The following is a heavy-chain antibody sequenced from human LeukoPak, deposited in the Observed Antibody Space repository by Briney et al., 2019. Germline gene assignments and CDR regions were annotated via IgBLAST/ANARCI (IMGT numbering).Heavy chain of an antibody. CDR1: GFTFSAYS. CDR3: ARADRNYGYLFAF. D-gene: IGHD3-10*01. Sequence: GGSLRLSCAASGFTFSAYSMNWVRQGPGKGLEWVSYISNTGSAIYYTDSVKGRFTISRDNAKNALYLQMNSLRDEDTAMCYCARADRNYGYLFAFWGQGTLVTVSS. J-gene: IGHJ4*02. V-gene: IGHV3-48*02. CDR2: ISNTGSAI.